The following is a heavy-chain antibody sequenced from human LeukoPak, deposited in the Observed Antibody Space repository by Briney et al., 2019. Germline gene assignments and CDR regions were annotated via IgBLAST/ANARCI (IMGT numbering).Heavy chain of an antibody. CDR1: GFPFFNYG. Sequence: GASVKVSCKASGFPFFNYGITWVRQVPGQGLEWMGWISAHTGNTNYAQKFQGRVTMTTDTSTSTAYMDLRSLRSDDTAVYYCARDYFERSNTFDNWGQGTTVIVSS. CDR2: ISAHTGNT. V-gene: IGHV1-18*01. D-gene: IGHD3-22*01. J-gene: IGHJ3*02. CDR3: ARDYFERSNTFDN.